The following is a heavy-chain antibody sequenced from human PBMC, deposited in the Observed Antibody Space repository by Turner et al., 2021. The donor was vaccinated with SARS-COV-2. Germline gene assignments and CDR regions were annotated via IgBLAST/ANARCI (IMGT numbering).Heavy chain of an antibody. CDR3: ARTPRRRYDSYYICMDV. CDR2: ISGGGSST. V-gene: IGHV3-23*01. J-gene: IGHJ6*03. D-gene: IGHD3-22*01. CDR1: GFTFITYA. Sequence: EVQLLESGGNLLQPGESLRLSCAASGFTFITYAMCWVRQAPGEGLEWVSGISGGGSSTYYADSVKGRFTISRDNANNTLYLQMNRLRAGDTAVYSWARTPRRRYDSYYICMDVWGKGSKVTVSS.